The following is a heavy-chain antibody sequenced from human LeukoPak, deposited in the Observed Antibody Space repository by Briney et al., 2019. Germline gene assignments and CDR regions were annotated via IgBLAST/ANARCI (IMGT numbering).Heavy chain of an antibody. CDR2: ISSSSSYI. V-gene: IGHV3-21*01. CDR1: GFTFSSYS. D-gene: IGHD3-22*01. CDR3: ATSADGYMVIYLGF. J-gene: IGHJ4*02. Sequence: GGSLRLSCAASGFTFSSYSMNWVRQAPGKGLEWVSSISSSSSYIYYADSVKGRFTVSRDNAKNSLYLQMNSLRAEDTAVYYCATSADGYMVIYLGFWGQGTLVTVSS.